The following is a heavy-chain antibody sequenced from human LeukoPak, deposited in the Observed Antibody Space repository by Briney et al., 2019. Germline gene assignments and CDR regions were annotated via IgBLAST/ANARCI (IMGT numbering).Heavy chain of an antibody. J-gene: IGHJ3*02. Sequence: PGGSLRLSCAASGISFSSHWMHWVRQAPGKGLVWVAHISRDGSSTTYADSVKGRFTISRDNSKNTLYLQMNSLRAEDTAVYYCAKCDYDILTGYYASIAFDIWGQGTMVTVSS. D-gene: IGHD3-9*01. V-gene: IGHV3-74*01. CDR3: AKCDYDILTGYYASIAFDI. CDR2: ISRDGSST. CDR1: GISFSSHW.